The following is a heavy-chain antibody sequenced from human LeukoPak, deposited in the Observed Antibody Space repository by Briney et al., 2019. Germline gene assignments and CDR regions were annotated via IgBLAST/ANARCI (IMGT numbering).Heavy chain of an antibody. Sequence: PGRSLRLSCAASGFTFSSYEMSWVRQAPGKGLEWVSGLTGSGGNTYYADSVKGRFTISRDNSKNTLSLQMNSLRAEDAAVYYCVKFRGIQHYNYHMDVWGKGTTVTVSS. CDR2: LTGSGGNT. J-gene: IGHJ6*03. CDR3: VKFRGIQHYNYHMDV. D-gene: IGHD3-10*01. CDR1: GFTFSSYE. V-gene: IGHV3-23*01.